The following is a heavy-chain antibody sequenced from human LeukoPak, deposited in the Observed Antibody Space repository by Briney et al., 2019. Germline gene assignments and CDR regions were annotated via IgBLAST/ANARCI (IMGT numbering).Heavy chain of an antibody. D-gene: IGHD3-10*01. CDR1: GYTLTELS. Sequence: ASVKVSCKVSGYTLTELSMHWVRQAPGKGLEWMGGFDPEDGETIYAQKFQGRVTMTEDTSTDTAYMELSSLRSEDTAVYYCATDRGYSRYCGSGSYGEWGQGTLVTVSS. CDR2: FDPEDGET. V-gene: IGHV1-24*01. J-gene: IGHJ4*02. CDR3: ATDRGYSRYCGSGSYGE.